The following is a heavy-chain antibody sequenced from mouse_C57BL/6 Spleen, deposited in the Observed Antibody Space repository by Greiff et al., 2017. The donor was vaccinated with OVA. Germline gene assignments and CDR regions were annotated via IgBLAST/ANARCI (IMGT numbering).Heavy chain of an antibody. D-gene: IGHD1-1*01. V-gene: IGHV14-3*01. CDR1: GFYIKNNY. J-gene: IGHJ2*01. CDR3: ARSVYYGSSPCFDY. Sequence: VQLQQSVAELVRPGASVKLSCTASGFYIKNNYMHWVKQRPEQGLEWIGRIDPANGNTKYAPKFQGKATITADTSSNTAYLQLSSLTSEDTAIYYCARSVYYGSSPCFDYWGQGTTLTVSS. CDR2: IDPANGNT.